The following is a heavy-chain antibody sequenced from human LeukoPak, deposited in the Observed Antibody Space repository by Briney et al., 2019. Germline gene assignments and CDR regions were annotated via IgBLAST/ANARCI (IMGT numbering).Heavy chain of an antibody. D-gene: IGHD6-19*01. Sequence: QTGGSLRLSCAASGFTFSSYGMHWVRQAPGKGLEWVAVISYDGSNKYYADSVGGRFTISRDNSKNTLYLQMNSLRAEDTAVYYCAMLQWLVNDAFDIWGQGTMVTVSS. V-gene: IGHV3-30*03. CDR3: AMLQWLVNDAFDI. CDR2: ISYDGSNK. J-gene: IGHJ3*02. CDR1: GFTFSSYG.